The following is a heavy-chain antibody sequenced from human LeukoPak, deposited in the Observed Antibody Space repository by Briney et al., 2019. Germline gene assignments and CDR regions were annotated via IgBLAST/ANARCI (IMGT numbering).Heavy chain of an antibody. D-gene: IGHD2-15*01. Sequence: SVKVSCKASGGTFSSYAIRWVRQAPGQGLEWMVRIIPIFGTANYAQKFQGRVTITTDESTSTAYMELSSLRSEDTAVYYCARDPLYCSGGSCHNWFDPWGQGTLVTVSS. CDR1: GGTFSSYA. J-gene: IGHJ5*02. V-gene: IGHV1-69*05. CDR2: IIPIFGTA. CDR3: ARDPLYCSGGSCHNWFDP.